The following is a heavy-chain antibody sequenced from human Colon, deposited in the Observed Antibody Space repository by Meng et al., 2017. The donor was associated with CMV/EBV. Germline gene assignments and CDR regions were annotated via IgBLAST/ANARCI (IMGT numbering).Heavy chain of an antibody. CDR1: VHTFNGYF. Sequence: QVQLVQSGVHVKEPGASVKVSCKTSVHTFNGYFMHWVRQAPGQGLEWMGWINPVTGDTSYAQKFQVRVTMTRDTSISTAYMELSSLRSDDTAVYYCATFGGDFDYWGQGTLVTVSS. J-gene: IGHJ4*02. V-gene: IGHV1-2*02. D-gene: IGHD3-3*01. CDR2: INPVTGDT. CDR3: ATFGGDFDY.